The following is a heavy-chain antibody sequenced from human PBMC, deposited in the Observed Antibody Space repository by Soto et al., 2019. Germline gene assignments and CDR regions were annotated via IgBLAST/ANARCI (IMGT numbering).Heavy chain of an antibody. CDR1: GGSISTGGYY. D-gene: IGHD2-21*01. J-gene: IGHJ6*02. CDR3: AASCVGCGGFNYYGMDV. CDR2: IYYSGTT. Sequence: SETLSLTCTVSGGSISTGGYYWNWIRQHRGKGLEWIGYIYYSGTTYYNPSLKSRVTISVDTCKNQFSLKLSSVTAADTAVYYCAASCVGCGGFNYYGMDVWGQGTTVTVSS. V-gene: IGHV4-31*03.